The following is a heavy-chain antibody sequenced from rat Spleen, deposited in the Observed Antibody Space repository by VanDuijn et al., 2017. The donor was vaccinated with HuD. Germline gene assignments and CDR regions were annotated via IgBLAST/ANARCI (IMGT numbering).Heavy chain of an antibody. Sequence: QVQLKESGPDLVQPSQTLSLTCTVSGLSLTSYGVSWVRQPPGKGLEWIAAISSGGSTYYNSVLKSRLSISRDTSKSQVFLKMHSLQTDDTGTYYCSRYNSGFDYWGQGVMVTVSS. CDR2: ISSGGST. CDR3: SRYNSGFDY. D-gene: IGHD4-3*01. CDR1: GLSLTSYG. V-gene: IGHV2S8*01. J-gene: IGHJ2*01.